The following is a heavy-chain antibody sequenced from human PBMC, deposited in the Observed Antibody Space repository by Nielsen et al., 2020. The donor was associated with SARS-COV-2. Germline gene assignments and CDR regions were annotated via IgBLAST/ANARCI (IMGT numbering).Heavy chain of an antibody. Sequence: GGSLRLSCAASGFTVSNTYMNWVRQAPGKGLEEVSVIYSAGNTDYADSVKGRFTISRDNSRNILYLQMNSLRAEDTAVYYCARASPMAAASIYYYFDFWGQGTQVTVS. CDR1: GFTVSNTY. J-gene: IGHJ4*02. CDR2: IYSAGNT. CDR3: ARASPMAAASIYYYFDF. D-gene: IGHD6-13*01. V-gene: IGHV3-53*01.